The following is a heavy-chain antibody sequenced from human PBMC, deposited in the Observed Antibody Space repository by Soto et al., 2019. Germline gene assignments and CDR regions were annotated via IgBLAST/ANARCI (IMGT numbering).Heavy chain of an antibody. CDR3: AGDGVRNGAYNGWLDP. V-gene: IGHV3-7*03. CDR2: IKQDGREK. Sequence: GGSLRLSCAASGFSFSSYWMTWVRQAPGKGLEWVANIKQDGREKYYVASVKGRFTISRDNVKNLLFLQMDSLTPDDTAVYYCAGDGVRNGAYNGWLDPWGQGTLVTVSS. J-gene: IGHJ5*02. CDR1: GFSFSSYW. D-gene: IGHD3-16*01.